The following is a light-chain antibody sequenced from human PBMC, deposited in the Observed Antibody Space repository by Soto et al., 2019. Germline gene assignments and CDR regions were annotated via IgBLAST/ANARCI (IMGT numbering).Light chain of an antibody. CDR2: AAS. CDR1: QGISNY. J-gene: IGKJ5*01. Sequence: SLSAKEKDRVTITCRASQGISNYLNWYQQKPGNAPKLLIIAASSLQSGVPSRFSGGGSGTDFTLTISSLQPEDFAPYCCQQGHTPPWPFGQ. V-gene: IGKV1-39*01. CDR3: QQGHTPPWP.